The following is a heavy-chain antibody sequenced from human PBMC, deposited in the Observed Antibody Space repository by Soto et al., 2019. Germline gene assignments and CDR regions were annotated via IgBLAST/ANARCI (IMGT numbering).Heavy chain of an antibody. Sequence: SETISLTCNVSGGSVGSSSYYWGWIRQAPGKGLEWIVSTYYSAGTYYNPSLKSRVTTSLDASKNQFSLTVTSVTAADAAIYYCARHASRGYSSSWYFEDWGQGTLVTVSS. V-gene: IGHV4-39*01. J-gene: IGHJ4*02. D-gene: IGHD6-13*01. CDR3: ARHASRGYSSSWYFED. CDR1: GGSVGSSSYY. CDR2: TYYSAGT.